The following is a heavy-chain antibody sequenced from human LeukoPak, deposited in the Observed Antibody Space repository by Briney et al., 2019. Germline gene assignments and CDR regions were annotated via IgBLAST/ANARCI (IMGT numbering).Heavy chain of an antibody. D-gene: IGHD4-17*01. CDR3: ARESSVTMFDS. V-gene: IGHV3-74*01. J-gene: IGHJ5*01. Sequence: PGVSLRLSCAASEFTFSTYWMNWVRQAPGKGLVWVSRIDSDGSSTIYADCVKGRFTISRDNAKNTMYLQMNSMRAAEDTAVYFCARESSVTMFDSWGQGTLVTVSS. CDR1: EFTFSTYW. CDR2: IDSDGSST.